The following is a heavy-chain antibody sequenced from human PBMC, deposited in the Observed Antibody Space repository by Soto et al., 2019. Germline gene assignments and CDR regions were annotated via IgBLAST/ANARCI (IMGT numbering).Heavy chain of an antibody. J-gene: IGHJ2*01. CDR2: MNPNSGNT. Sequence: QVQLVQSGAEVGKSGASVKVSCKASGYTFTSYDINWVRQASGQGLEWMGWMNPNSGNTGSAQRFQGRLTMTRNTSINTAYMELTSLTSEDAAVYYCARVHTVTTYFDVWGPGTLVAVSS. D-gene: IGHD4-17*01. V-gene: IGHV1-8*01. CDR1: GYTFTSYD. CDR3: ARVHTVTTYFDV.